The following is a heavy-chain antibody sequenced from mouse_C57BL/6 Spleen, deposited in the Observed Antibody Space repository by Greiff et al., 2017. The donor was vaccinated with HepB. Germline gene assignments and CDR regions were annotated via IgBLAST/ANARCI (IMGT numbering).Heavy chain of an antibody. J-gene: IGHJ4*01. Sequence: QVQLQQPGAELVRPGSSVKLSCKASGYTFTSYWMHWVKQRPIQGLEWIVNIDPSDSETHYNQKFKDKATLTVDKSSSTAYMQLSSLTSEDSAVYYCARVYSNYVGGYAMDYWGQGTSVTVSS. D-gene: IGHD2-5*01. CDR1: GYTFTSYW. V-gene: IGHV1-52*01. CDR2: IDPSDSET. CDR3: ARVYSNYVGGYAMDY.